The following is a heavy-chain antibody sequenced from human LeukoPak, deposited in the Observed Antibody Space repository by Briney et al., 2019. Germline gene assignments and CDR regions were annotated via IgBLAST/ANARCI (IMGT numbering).Heavy chain of an antibody. V-gene: IGHV3-21*01. D-gene: IGHD3-10*01. CDR2: ISSGSSYI. CDR3: ARLPTLYYYGPLYYFDY. CDR1: GFTFSSYS. J-gene: IGHJ4*02. Sequence: PGGSLRLSCAASGFTFSSYSMNWVRQAPGKGLEWVSSISSGSSYIYYADSVKGRFTISRDNAKNSLYLQMNSLRAEDTAVYYCARLPTLYYYGPLYYFDYWGQGTLVTVSS.